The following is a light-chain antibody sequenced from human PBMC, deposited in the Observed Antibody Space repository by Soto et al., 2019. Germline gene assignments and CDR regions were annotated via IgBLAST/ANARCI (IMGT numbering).Light chain of an antibody. CDR1: SSNIGAGYD. J-gene: IGLJ2*01. CDR2: GNS. CDR3: QSYDSSLSGSK. V-gene: IGLV1-40*01. Sequence: QSVLTQPHSVSGAPGQRVTISCTGSSSNIGAGYDVHWYQQLPGTAPKLLIYGNSNRPSGVPDRFSGSKSGTSAFLAITGLQAEDEADYYYQSYDSSLSGSKFGGGTKLTVL.